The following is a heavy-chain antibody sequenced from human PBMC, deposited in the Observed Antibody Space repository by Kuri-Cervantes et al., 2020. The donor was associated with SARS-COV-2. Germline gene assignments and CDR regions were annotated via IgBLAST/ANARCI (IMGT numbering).Heavy chain of an antibody. V-gene: IGHV1-69*04. J-gene: IGHJ3*02. CDR2: IIPILGIT. Sequence: SVKVSCKASGGTFSSYAISWVRQAPGQGLEWMGRIIPILGITNYAQKFQGRVTITADKSTSTAYMELSSLRSEDTAVYYCARATPSGPTTPGIWGQGTMVTVSS. CDR1: GGTFSSYA. CDR3: ARATPSGPTTPGI. D-gene: IGHD3-10*01.